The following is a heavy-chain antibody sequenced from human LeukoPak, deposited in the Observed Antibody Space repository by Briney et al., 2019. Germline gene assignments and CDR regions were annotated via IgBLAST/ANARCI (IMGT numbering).Heavy chain of an antibody. CDR2: IYYSGST. Sequence: SETLSLTCTVSGGSISSSSYYWGWIRQPPGKGLEWIGSIYYSGSTYYNPSLKSRVTISVDTSKNQFSLKLSSVTAADTAVYYCARLSILRFGDTLDYWGQGTLVTVSS. J-gene: IGHJ4*02. CDR3: ARLSILRFGDTLDY. D-gene: IGHD3-3*01. CDR1: GGSISSSSYY. V-gene: IGHV4-39*07.